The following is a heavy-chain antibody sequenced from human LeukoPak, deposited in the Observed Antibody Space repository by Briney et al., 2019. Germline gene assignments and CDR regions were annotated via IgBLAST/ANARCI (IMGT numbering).Heavy chain of an antibody. CDR2: ISYDGSNK. CDR3: ARDTPYYYGSGSSPYFDY. CDR1: GFTFSSYG. V-gene: IGHV3-30*19. D-gene: IGHD3-10*01. J-gene: IGHJ4*02. Sequence: PGGSLRLSCAASGFTFSSYGMHWVRQAPGKGLEWVAVISYDGSNKYYADSVKGRFTISRDNSKNTLYLQMNSLRAEDTAVYYCARDTPYYYGSGSSPYFDYWGQGTLVTVSS.